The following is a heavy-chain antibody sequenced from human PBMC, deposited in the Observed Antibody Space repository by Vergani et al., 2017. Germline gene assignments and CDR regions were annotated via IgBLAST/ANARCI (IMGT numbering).Heavy chain of an antibody. V-gene: IGHV4-61*01. D-gene: IGHD4-23*01. Sequence: QVQLQESGPGLVKPSETLSLTCTVSGGSVSSGSYYWSWIRQPPGKGLEWIGYIYYSGSTNYNPSLKSRLTISVDTSKNQFSLELSSVTAADTALYYCARVGSTTTVATPCGNYYYYGMDVWGQGTTVTVSS. CDR3: ARVGSTTTVATPCGNYYYYGMDV. J-gene: IGHJ6*02. CDR1: GGSVSSGSYY. CDR2: IYYSGST.